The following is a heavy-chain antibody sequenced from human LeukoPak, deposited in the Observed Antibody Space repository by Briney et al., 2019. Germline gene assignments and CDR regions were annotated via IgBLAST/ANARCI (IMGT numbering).Heavy chain of an antibody. Sequence: GRSLRLSCAASGFTFDDYAMLWVRQAPGKALEWVSGISWNSGSIGYADSVKGRFTISRDNAKNSLYLQMNSLSAEDMALYYCAKDIVDDDYGGNYFDYWGQGTLVTVSS. V-gene: IGHV3-9*03. J-gene: IGHJ4*02. CDR1: GFTFDDYA. D-gene: IGHD4-23*01. CDR3: AKDIVDDDYGGNYFDY. CDR2: ISWNSGSI.